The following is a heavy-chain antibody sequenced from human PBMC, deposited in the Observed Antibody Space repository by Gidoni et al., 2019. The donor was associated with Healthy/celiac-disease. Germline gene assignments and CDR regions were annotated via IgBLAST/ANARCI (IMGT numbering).Heavy chain of an antibody. V-gene: IGHV2-26*01. CDR1: GFSLSNARMG. D-gene: IGHD3-9*01. Sequence: QVTLKESGPVLVKPTETLTLTCTVSGFSLSNARMGVSWIRQPPGKALECLAHIFSNDEKSYSTSLKSRLTISKDTSKSQVVLTMTNMDPVDTATYYCARQAGDILTGYSMFDYWGQGTLVTVSS. CDR3: ARQAGDILTGYSMFDY. J-gene: IGHJ4*02. CDR2: IFSNDEK.